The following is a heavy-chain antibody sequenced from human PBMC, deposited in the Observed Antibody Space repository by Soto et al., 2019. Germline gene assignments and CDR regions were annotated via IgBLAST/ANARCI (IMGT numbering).Heavy chain of an antibody. J-gene: IGHJ6*02. CDR2: IYHSGST. V-gene: IGHV4-4*02. CDR1: GGSLSSSNW. CDR3: ARAPGTNYYNYVMDV. Sequence: SETLSLTCAVSGGSLSSSNWWIWVRQPPGKGLDWIGEIYHSGSTNYNPSPKSRVTISVDKSKHQFSLKLSSVTAADTAVYYCARAPGTNYYNYVMDVRGQGTTV. D-gene: IGHD3-10*01.